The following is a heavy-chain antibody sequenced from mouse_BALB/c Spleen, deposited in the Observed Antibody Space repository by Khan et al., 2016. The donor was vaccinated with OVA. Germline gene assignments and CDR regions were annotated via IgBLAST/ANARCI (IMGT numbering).Heavy chain of an antibody. D-gene: IGHD1-1*01. CDR3: ARGNDGSRDYFNC. V-gene: IGHV1-9*01. CDR2: TLPGSGSR. CDR1: GYKISGYW. J-gene: IGHJ2*03. Sequence: QVQLQQSGAELMNPGASVKISCKSTGYKISGYWLEWVKPRPGHGLECIDETLPGSGSRNYNEKFKGKATFTAVISSKTTYMQHSRLPPQYSAVSYCARGNDGSRDYFNCWGQGASLT.